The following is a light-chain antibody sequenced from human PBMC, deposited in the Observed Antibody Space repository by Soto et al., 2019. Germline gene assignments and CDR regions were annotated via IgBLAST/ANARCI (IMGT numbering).Light chain of an antibody. CDR1: SGHRSYI. CDR3: ETWDSNTRV. Sequence: QAVVTQSSSASAFLGSSVKLTCTLSSGHRSYIITWHQQQPGKAPRYLMKLEGSGSYNKGSGVPDRFSGSSSGADRYLTISTLQFEDEADYYCETWDSNTRVFGGGTKLTVL. CDR2: LEGSGSY. V-gene: IGLV4-60*02. J-gene: IGLJ3*02.